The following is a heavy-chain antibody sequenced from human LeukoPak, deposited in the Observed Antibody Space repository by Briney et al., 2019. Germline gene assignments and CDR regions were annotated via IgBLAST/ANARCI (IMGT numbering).Heavy chain of an antibody. Sequence: KPSETLSLPCTVSGGSISSYYWSWIRQPPGKGLEWIGYIYYSGSTSYNPSLKSRVTISVDTSKNQFSLKLTSVTAADTAVYYCARGRLPIDYWGQGTLVTVSS. D-gene: IGHD6-25*01. J-gene: IGHJ4*02. CDR2: IYYSGST. CDR3: ARGRLPIDY. CDR1: GGSISSYY. V-gene: IGHV4-59*08.